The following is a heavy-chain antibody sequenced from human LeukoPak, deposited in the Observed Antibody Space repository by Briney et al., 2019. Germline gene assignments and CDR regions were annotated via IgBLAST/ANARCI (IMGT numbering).Heavy chain of an antibody. V-gene: IGHV4-38-2*02. CDR1: GYSISSGYY. D-gene: IGHD2-21*02. CDR2: ILHSGST. CDR3: ARELVTSGRYFDY. J-gene: IGHJ4*02. Sequence: PSETLSLTCTVSGYSISSGYYWGWIRPPPGKGLEWIGSILHSGSTYYTPSLKSRVTISLDTSNNQFAVKLSSVTAADTAVYYCARELVTSGRYFDYWGQGTLVTASS.